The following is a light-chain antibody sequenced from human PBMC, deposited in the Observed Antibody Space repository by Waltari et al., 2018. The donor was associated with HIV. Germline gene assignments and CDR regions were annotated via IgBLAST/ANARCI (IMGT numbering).Light chain of an antibody. CDR1: GPNIGSNS. CDR3: AVWDSSLRSGRV. J-gene: IGLJ3*02. Sequence: QSVLTQPPSLSAAPGQRVTIPCSGSGPNIGSNSVSWYQQVPGTAPKVLIYDNDKRPSGIPDRFSGSTSGTSATLAITGLQSGDEADYYCAVWDSSLRSGRVFGGGTKLTVL. V-gene: IGLV1-51*01. CDR2: DND.